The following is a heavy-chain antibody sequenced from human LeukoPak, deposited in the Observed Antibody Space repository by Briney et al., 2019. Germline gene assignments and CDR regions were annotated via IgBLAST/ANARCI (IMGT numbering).Heavy chain of an antibody. CDR3: AKRGVVIRVILVGFHKEAYYFDS. J-gene: IGHJ4*02. V-gene: IGHV3-23*01. CDR2: ISDSGGST. CDR1: GITLTNTG. D-gene: IGHD3-22*01. Sequence: GPSLTLSWAVSGITLTNTGMSSVSHPPGNGLEWVAGISDSGGSTHYADSVEGRFTISRDNPKNTLYLQMNSLRAEDTAVYFCAKRGVVIRVILVGFHKEAYYFDSWGQGALVTVSS.